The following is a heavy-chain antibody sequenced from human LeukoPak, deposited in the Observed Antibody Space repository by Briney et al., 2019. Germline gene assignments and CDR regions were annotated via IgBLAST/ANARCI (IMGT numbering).Heavy chain of an antibody. V-gene: IGHV3-23*01. J-gene: IGHJ4*02. D-gene: IGHD3-3*01. CDR3: AKSDDFWSGYTFDY. CDR1: GFALSTYA. Sequence: GGSLRLSCAASGFALSTYAMTWVRQAPGKGLEWVSAISGSGGSTYYADSVKGRFTISRDNSKNALYLQMNSLRAEDTAVYYCAKSDDFWSGYTFDYWGQGTLVTVSS. CDR2: ISGSGGST.